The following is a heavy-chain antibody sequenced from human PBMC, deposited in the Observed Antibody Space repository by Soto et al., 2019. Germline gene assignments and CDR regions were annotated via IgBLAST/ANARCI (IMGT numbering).Heavy chain of an antibody. CDR3: ALLPSGYYPITFDY. J-gene: IGHJ4*02. CDR1: GFSLSTSGVG. V-gene: IGHV2-5*02. Sequence: QITLKESGPTLVKPTQTLTLTCTFSGFSLSTSGVGVGWIRQPPGKALEWLALIYWDDDKRYSPSLKSRLTITKDTSKNQVVLTMTNMDPVDTAKYYWALLPSGYYPITFDYWGQGTLVTVSS. CDR2: IYWDDDK. D-gene: IGHD3-22*01.